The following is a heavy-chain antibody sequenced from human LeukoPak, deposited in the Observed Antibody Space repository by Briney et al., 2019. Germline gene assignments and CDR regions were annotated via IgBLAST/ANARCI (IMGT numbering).Heavy chain of an antibody. V-gene: IGHV1-69*13. CDR2: IIPIFGTA. D-gene: IGHD2-21*02. CDR3: ARGCGGDCGDAFDI. CDR1: GGTFSSYA. J-gene: IGHJ3*02. Sequence: SVKVSCKASGGTFSSYAISWVRQAPGQGLEWMGGIIPIFGTANYAQRFQGRVTITADESTSTAYMELSSLRSEDTAVYYCARGCGGDCGDAFDIWGQGTMVTVSS.